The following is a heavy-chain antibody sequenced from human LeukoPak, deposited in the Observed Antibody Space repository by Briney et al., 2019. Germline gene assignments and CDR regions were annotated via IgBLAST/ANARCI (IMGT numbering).Heavy chain of an antibody. J-gene: IGHJ6*03. V-gene: IGHV3-21*04. CDR2: ISSSSSYI. Sequence: GGSLRLSCAASGFTFSSYSMNWVRQAPGKGLEWVSSISSSSSYIYYADSVKGRFTISRDNAKKSLYLQMDSLRAEDTALYYCARRGYPYYYYMDVWGTGTTVTVSS. D-gene: IGHD3-16*02. CDR1: GFTFSSYS. CDR3: ARRGYPYYYYMDV.